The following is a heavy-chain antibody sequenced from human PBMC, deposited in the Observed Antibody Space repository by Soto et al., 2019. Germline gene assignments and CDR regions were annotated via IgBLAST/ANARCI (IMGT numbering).Heavy chain of an antibody. J-gene: IGHJ3*02. CDR1: EYSFTSYW. Sequence: GGSLKISCNGSEYSFTSYWIGWVRPMPGKGLEWMGIIYPGDSDTRYSPSFQGQVTISADKSTSTAYLQWSSLKASDTAMYYCARLWSGSYPGDAFDIWGQGTMVTVSS. D-gene: IGHD1-26*01. CDR2: IYPGDSDT. V-gene: IGHV5-51*01. CDR3: ARLWSGSYPGDAFDI.